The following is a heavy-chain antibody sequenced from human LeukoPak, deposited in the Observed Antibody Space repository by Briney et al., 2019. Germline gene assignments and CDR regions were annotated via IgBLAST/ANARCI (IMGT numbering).Heavy chain of an antibody. Sequence: GGSLRLSCAASGFTFSNYAMSWVRQAPGKGLEWVSALSGSGGSTYYADSVKGRFTISRDNAKKSLFLQMNNLRAEDTAIYYCARHFGSSLDHWGQGTLVTVSS. CDR1: GFTFSNYA. CDR3: ARHFGSSLDH. CDR2: LSGSGGST. V-gene: IGHV3-23*01. J-gene: IGHJ4*02. D-gene: IGHD3-10*01.